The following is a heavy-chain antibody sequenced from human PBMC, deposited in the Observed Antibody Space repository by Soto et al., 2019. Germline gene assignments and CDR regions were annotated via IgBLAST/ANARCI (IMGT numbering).Heavy chain of an antibody. CDR1: GYTLTELS. J-gene: IGHJ6*02. CDR3: ARDQYCGGSTCYRTGMDV. V-gene: IGHV1-24*01. CDR2: FDPEDGET. D-gene: IGHD2-2*01. Sequence: ASVKVSCKVSGYTLTELSMHWVRQAPGKGLEWMGGFDPEDGETIYAQKFQGRVTMTEDTSTDTAYMELSSLRSEDTAVYYCARDQYCGGSTCYRTGMDVWGQGTTVTVSS.